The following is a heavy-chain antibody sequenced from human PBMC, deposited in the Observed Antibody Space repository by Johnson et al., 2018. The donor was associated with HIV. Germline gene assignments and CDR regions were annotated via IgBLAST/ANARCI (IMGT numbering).Heavy chain of an antibody. J-gene: IGHJ3*02. D-gene: IGHD1-1*01. CDR1: GFTFSSYG. V-gene: IGHV3-30*02. Sequence: QMQLVESGGGVVQPGGSLRLSCAASGFTFSSYGMHWVRQAPGKGLEWVAVIRYDGSNKYYTDSVKGRFPISRDNSKNTLYLQMNSLRAEDTAVYYCASRYTVDAFDIWGQGTMVTVSS. CDR2: IRYDGSNK. CDR3: ASRYTVDAFDI.